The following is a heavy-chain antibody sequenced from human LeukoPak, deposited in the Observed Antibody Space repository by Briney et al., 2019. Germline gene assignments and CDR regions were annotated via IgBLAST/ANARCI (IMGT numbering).Heavy chain of an antibody. V-gene: IGHV3-66*01. CDR2: IYSGGST. CDR1: GFTVSSNY. CDR3: ARDKYSGSSDAFDI. D-gene: IGHD1-26*01. Sequence: PGGSLRLSCAASGFTVSSNYMSWVRQAPGKGLEWVSVIYSGGSTYYADSVKGRFTISRDNAENSLYLQMNSLRAEDTAVYYCARDKYSGSSDAFDIWGQGTMVTVSS. J-gene: IGHJ3*02.